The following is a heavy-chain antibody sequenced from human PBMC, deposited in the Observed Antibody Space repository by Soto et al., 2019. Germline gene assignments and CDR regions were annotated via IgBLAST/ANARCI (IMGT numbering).Heavy chain of an antibody. J-gene: IGHJ6*02. CDR2: ISNSGNTI. D-gene: IGHD1-20*01. CDR1: GFVFKNYE. CDR3: ARDIDNRDYYYGLDV. Sequence: GGSLRLSCVASGFVFKNYEMDWVRQAPGKGLEWISYISNSGNTIYVADSMRGRFTISRDNAKNSLFLQMNSLRADDTAVYYCARDIDNRDYYYGLDVWGQGTTVTVSS. V-gene: IGHV3-48*03.